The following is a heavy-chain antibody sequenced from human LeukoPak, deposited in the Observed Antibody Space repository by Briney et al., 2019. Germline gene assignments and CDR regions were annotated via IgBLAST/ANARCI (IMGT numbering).Heavy chain of an antibody. CDR1: GDSISSGDYY. Sequence: SETLSLTCTVSGDSISSGDYYWTWIRQHPGKGLEWIGCIYYSGSTYYNLSLKSRVIISADTSKNHFSLKLSSVTAADTAVYYCARVREATIAPFFDYWDQGILVTVSS. CDR2: IYYSGST. J-gene: IGHJ4*02. CDR3: ARVREATIAPFFDY. D-gene: IGHD6-13*01. V-gene: IGHV4-31*03.